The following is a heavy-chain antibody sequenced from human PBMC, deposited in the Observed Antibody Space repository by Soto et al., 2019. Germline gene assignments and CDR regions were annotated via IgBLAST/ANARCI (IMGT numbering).Heavy chain of an antibody. CDR1: GFTFSSYE. D-gene: IGHD2-21*02. Sequence: EVQLVESGGGLVQPGGSLRLSCAASGFTFSSYEMNWVLQAPGKGLEWVSYISSSGSTIYYADSVKGRFTISRDNAKNSLYLQMNSLRAEDTAVYYCGRDIGHAFDYWGQGTLVTVSS. CDR3: GRDIGHAFDY. J-gene: IGHJ4*02. CDR2: ISSSGSTI. V-gene: IGHV3-48*03.